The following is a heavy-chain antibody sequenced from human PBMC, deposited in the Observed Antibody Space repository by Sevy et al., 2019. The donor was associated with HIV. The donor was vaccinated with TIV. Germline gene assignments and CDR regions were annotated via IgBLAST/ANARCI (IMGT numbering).Heavy chain of an antibody. CDR1: GFTFSDYY. J-gene: IGHJ4*02. D-gene: IGHD1-7*01. CDR2: ISSGSTYT. Sequence: GGSQRLSCAVSGFTFSDYYMSWIRQAPGKGLEWVSDISSGSTYTKYADSVKGRFTISRDNAKNSLYLQMNSLRVEDTAVYYCSRDRRNYAGQYFDYWGQGTLVTVSS. V-gene: IGHV3-11*06. CDR3: SRDRRNYAGQYFDY.